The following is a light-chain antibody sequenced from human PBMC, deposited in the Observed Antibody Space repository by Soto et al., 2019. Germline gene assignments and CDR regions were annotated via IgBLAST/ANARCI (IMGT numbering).Light chain of an antibody. J-gene: IGKJ1*01. CDR1: QSVSSN. V-gene: IGKV3-15*01. CDR2: GAS. Sequence: EIVMTQSPATLPVSPGERATLSCRASQSVSSNLAWYQQKPGQAPRLLISGASTRATGVPARFSGSGSGTECTLTINSLQSEDFAVYYCQQNKNLPTFGQGTKVEIK. CDR3: QQNKNLPT.